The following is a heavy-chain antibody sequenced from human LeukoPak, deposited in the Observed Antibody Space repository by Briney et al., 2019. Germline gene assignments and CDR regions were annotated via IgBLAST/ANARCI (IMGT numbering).Heavy chain of an antibody. CDR1: GFTFSSYS. V-gene: IGHV3-21*01. D-gene: IGHD3-10*01. CDR2: ISRSSSFI. Sequence: GGSLRLSCAASGFTFSSYSMNWVRQAPGKGLEWVSSISRSSSFIYYADSVKGRFTISRDNAKNSLYLQMNSLRAEDTAVYYCARGQLLWFGELVGSGAFDIWGQGTMVTVSS. CDR3: ARGQLLWFGELVGSGAFDI. J-gene: IGHJ3*02.